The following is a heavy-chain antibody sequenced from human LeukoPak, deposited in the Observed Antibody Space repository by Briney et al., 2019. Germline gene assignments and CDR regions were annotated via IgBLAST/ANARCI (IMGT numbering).Heavy chain of an antibody. D-gene: IGHD6-13*01. Sequence: PGGSLRLSCAASGFTFSSYNMNWVRQAPGKGLEWVSYISGSSITIHYADSVKGRFTISRDNVKNSLSLQMDFLRAEDAAVYYCARVGRAWQLVPAGAFDIWGQGTMVTVSS. V-gene: IGHV3-48*01. CDR1: GFTFSSYN. CDR2: ISGSSITI. CDR3: ARVGRAWQLVPAGAFDI. J-gene: IGHJ3*02.